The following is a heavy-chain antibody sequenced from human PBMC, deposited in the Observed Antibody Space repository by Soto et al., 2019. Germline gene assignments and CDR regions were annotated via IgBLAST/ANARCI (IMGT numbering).Heavy chain of an antibody. CDR3: AKDLREMATIRPDY. J-gene: IGHJ4*02. Sequence: QVQLVESGGGGVQPGGSLRLSCAASGFTFSSFGIQWVRQAPGKGLEWVAVISYDGIDKNYGDSVKGRFTISRENSKNMVYLQMNSLRAEDTAVYYCAKDLREMATIRPDYWGQGILVTVSS. CDR1: GFTFSSFG. D-gene: IGHD5-12*01. CDR2: ISYDGIDK. V-gene: IGHV3-30*18.